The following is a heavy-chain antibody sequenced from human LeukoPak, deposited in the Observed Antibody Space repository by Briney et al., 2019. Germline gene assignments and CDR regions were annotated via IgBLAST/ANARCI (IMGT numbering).Heavy chain of an antibody. V-gene: IGHV1-2*02. CDR1: GYTFTGYY. Sequence: ASVTVSCKASGYTFTGYYMHWVRQAPAHGLEWVGWINPNRGGTNYEQKFQGRVTMTRDTHISTAYMELSRLRSDDTAVYYCARYPFSGRWQWLVPASGRYFDYWGQGTLVTVSS. D-gene: IGHD6-19*01. J-gene: IGHJ4*02. CDR3: ARYPFSGRWQWLVPASGRYFDY. CDR2: INPNRGGT.